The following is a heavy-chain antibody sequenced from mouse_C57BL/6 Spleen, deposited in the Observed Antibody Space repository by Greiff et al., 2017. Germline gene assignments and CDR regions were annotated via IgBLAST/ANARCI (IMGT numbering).Heavy chain of an antibody. Sequence: QVQLKQPGAELVKPGASVKMSCKASGYTFTSYWITWVKQRPGQGLEWIGDIYPGSGSTNYNEKFKSKATLTVDTSSSTAYMQLSSLTSEDSAVYDCARSGTTVVADWYFDVWGKGTTVTVSS. J-gene: IGHJ1*03. D-gene: IGHD1-1*01. CDR2: IYPGSGST. CDR1: GYTFTSYW. V-gene: IGHV1-55*01. CDR3: ARSGTTVVADWYFDV.